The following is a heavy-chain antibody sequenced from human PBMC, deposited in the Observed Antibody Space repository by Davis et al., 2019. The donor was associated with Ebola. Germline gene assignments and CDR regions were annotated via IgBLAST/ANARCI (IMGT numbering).Heavy chain of an antibody. D-gene: IGHD3-22*01. CDR3: ARDLFDYDSSGYYFPFDY. Sequence: GESLKISCAASGFTFSDYYMSWIRQAPGKGLEWVSYISSSSTIYYADSVKGRFTISRDNSKNTLYLQMNSLRAEDTAVYYCARDLFDYDSSGYYFPFDYWGQGTLVTVSS. CDR2: ISSSSTI. V-gene: IGHV3-69-1*01. CDR1: GFTFSDYY. J-gene: IGHJ4*02.